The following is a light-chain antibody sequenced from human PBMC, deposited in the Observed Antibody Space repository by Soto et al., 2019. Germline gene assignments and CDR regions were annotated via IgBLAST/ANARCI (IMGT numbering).Light chain of an antibody. CDR1: SSNIGSNN. Sequence: QSVLTQTPSASGTPGPRVNISSSGSSSNIGSNNVNWYQQLPGTAPKLLIYSNNQRPSGVPDRFSGSKSGTSASLAISGLQSEDEADYYCEAWDDSLNGVVFGGGTQLTVL. CDR3: EAWDDSLNGVV. V-gene: IGLV1-44*01. J-gene: IGLJ2*01. CDR2: SNN.